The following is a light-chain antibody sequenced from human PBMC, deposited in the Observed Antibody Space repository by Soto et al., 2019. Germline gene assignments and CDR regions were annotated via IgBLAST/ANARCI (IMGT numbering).Light chain of an antibody. V-gene: IGKV1-5*03. Sequence: DIQMTQSPSTLSASVGDRVTITCRASQSISSWLAWFQQKPGKAPKLLIYKAPSLESGVPARFSGSGSGTEFTLTISGLQPDDFATYYCQQYNNYWMFGQGTKVEIK. CDR3: QQYNNYWM. CDR1: QSISSW. J-gene: IGKJ1*01. CDR2: KAP.